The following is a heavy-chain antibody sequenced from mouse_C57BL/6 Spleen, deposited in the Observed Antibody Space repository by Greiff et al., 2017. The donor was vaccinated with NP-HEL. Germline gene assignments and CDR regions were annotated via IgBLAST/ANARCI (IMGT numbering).Heavy chain of an antibody. CDR1: GYTFTNCW. D-gene: IGHD4-1*01. Sequence: VQLQQSGAELAKPGASVKLSCKASGYTFTNCWMHWVKQRPGQGLEWIGFINPSSGYTQYNPKFKDKATLTTDKSSSTAYMQLSSLTYEDSAVYDCARLWDGYFDVWGTGTTVTVSS. V-gene: IGHV1-7*01. J-gene: IGHJ1*03. CDR2: INPSSGYT. CDR3: ARLWDGYFDV.